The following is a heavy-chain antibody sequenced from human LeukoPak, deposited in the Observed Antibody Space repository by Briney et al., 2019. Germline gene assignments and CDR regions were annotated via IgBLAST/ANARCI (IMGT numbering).Heavy chain of an antibody. CDR3: ARYCSGGSCYGRGVGAFDI. CDR2: IYYSGST. J-gene: IGHJ3*02. Sequence: PSETLSLTCSVSGGSIRSYYWSWIRQPPGKGLEWIGYIYYSGSTNYNPSLKSRVTISVDTSKNQFSLKLSSVTAADTAVYYCARYCSGGSCYGRGVGAFDIWGQGTMVTVSS. D-gene: IGHD2-15*01. V-gene: IGHV4-59*08. CDR1: GGSIRSYY.